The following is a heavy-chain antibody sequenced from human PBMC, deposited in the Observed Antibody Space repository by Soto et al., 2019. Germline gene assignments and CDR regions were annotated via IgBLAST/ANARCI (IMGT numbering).Heavy chain of an antibody. J-gene: IGHJ4*02. CDR2: IYSGGST. V-gene: IGHV3-53*04. D-gene: IGHD3-3*01. Sequence: EVQLVESGGGLVQPGGSLRLSCAASGFTVSSYYMSWVRQAPGKGLEWVSVIYSGGSTYYADSVKDRFTISRHHSKNTLYLQMNSLRAEDTAVYYCARDGVGTGFDYWGQGTLVTVSS. CDR1: GFTVSSYY. CDR3: ARDGVGTGFDY.